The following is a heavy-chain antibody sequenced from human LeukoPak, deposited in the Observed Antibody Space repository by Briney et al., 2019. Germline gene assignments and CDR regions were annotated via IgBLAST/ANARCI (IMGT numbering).Heavy chain of an antibody. J-gene: IGHJ6*02. CDR3: ARDDYGDKRPNYYYYGMDV. CDR2: ISAYNGNT. V-gene: IGHV1-18*01. Sequence: GASVKVSCKASGGTFSSYAISWVRQAPGQGLEWMGWISAYNGNTNYAQKLQGRVTMTTDTSTSTAYMELRSLRSDDTAVYYCARDDYGDKRPNYYYYGMDVWGQGTTVTVSS. D-gene: IGHD4-17*01. CDR1: GGTFSSYA.